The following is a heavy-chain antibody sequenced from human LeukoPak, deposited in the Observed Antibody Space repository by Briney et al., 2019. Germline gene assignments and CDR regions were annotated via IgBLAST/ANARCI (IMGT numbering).Heavy chain of an antibody. V-gene: IGHV5-51*01. J-gene: IGHJ1*01. D-gene: IGHD6-13*01. Sequence: GESLKISCKASGYSFTTYWIGWVRQMPGKGLEWMGIIYPGDSDTRYSPSFQGQVTISADKSISTAYLQWSSLKASDTAMYYCARLDLVLAEYFQHWGQGTLVTVSS. CDR3: ARLDLVLAEYFQH. CDR1: GYSFTTYW. CDR2: IYPGDSDT.